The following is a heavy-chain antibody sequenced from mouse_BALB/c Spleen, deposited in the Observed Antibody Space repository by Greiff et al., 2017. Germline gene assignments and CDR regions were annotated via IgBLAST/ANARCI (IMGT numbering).Heavy chain of an antibody. V-gene: IGHV10-1*02. CDR1: GFTFNTYA. D-gene: IGHD2-14*01. Sequence: EVMLVESGGGLVQPKGSLKLSCAASGFTFNTYAMNWVRQAPGKGLEWVARIRSKSNNYATYYADSVKDRFTISRDDSQSMLYLQMNNLKTEDTAMYYCVREGGRYYRCDGRWYYFDYWGQGTTLTVSS. CDR3: VREGGRYYRCDGRWYYFDY. CDR2: IRSKSNNYAT. J-gene: IGHJ2*01.